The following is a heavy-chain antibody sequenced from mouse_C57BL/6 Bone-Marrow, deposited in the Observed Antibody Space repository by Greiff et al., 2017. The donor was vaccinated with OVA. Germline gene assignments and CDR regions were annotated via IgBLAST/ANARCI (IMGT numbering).Heavy chain of an antibody. CDR1: GYTFTDYY. V-gene: IGHV1-26*01. D-gene: IGHD2-4*01. Sequence: EVQLQQSGPELVKPGASVKISCKASGYTFTDYYMNWVKQSHGKSLEWIGDINPNNGGTSYNQKFKGKATLTVDKSSSTAYMELRSLTSEDSAVYYCARWGLPLYYAMDYWGQGTSVTVSS. CDR2: INPNNGGT. J-gene: IGHJ4*01. CDR3: ARWGLPLYYAMDY.